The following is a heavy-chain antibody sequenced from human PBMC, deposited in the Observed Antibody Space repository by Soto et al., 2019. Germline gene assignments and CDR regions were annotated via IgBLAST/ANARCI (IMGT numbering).Heavy chain of an antibody. D-gene: IGHD2-15*01. CDR1: GYTFNIYG. Sequence: QVQLVQSGAEGKKPGASVKVSCKASGYTFNIYGMSWMRQAPGKGLEWMGWISADNGDTKYAQKCQGRGNMTTDTSTSTADMELRSLSSDDTAVDYCARRVGVAPVYDAYDLWGQGTMVTVSS. CDR2: ISADNGDT. V-gene: IGHV1-18*01. J-gene: IGHJ3*01. CDR3: ARRVGVAPVYDAYDL.